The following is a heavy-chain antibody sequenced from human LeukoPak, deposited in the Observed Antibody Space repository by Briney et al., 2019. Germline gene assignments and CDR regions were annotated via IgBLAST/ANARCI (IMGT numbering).Heavy chain of an antibody. CDR2: INSSCSTI. V-gene: IGHV3-48*04. CDR3: AAQWDVRIVRSAFDI. Sequence: PGRSLRLSCAASVFTFSSYGMHWVRQAPGKGLEWVSYINSSCSTIYYADSLKGRFTLSRENAKKSLYLQMNRLRAEDTAVYFCAAQWDVRIVRSAFDIWGQGTMVTVSS. D-gene: IGHD1-26*01. CDR1: VFTFSSYG. J-gene: IGHJ3*02.